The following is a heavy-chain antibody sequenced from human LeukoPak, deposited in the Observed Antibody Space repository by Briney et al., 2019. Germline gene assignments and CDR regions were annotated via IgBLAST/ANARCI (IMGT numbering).Heavy chain of an antibody. Sequence: GGSLRLSCSASGFTFSSYEMNWVRQAPGKGLEWVSYISSSGNTIHYADSVKGRFTISRDNAKNSLFLQMNSLRADDTAVYYCARDLEHRSGYTLDYWGQGTLVTVSS. CDR3: ARDLEHRSGYTLDY. CDR1: GFTFSSYE. J-gene: IGHJ4*02. D-gene: IGHD3-3*01. V-gene: IGHV3-48*03. CDR2: ISSSGNTI.